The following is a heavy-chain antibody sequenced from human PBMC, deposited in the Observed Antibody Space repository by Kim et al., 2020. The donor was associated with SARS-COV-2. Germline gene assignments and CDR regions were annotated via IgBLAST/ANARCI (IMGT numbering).Heavy chain of an antibody. V-gene: IGHV1-69*01. D-gene: IGHD1-26*01. Sequence: FQGRVTIHADESTSTAYMELSSLRSEDTAVYYCARATSRLVGATRYYFDYWGQGTLVTVSS. J-gene: IGHJ4*02. CDR3: ARATSRLVGATRYYFDY.